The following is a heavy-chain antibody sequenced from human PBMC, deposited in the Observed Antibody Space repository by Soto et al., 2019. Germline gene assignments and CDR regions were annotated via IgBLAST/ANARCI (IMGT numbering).Heavy chain of an antibody. CDR2: ISAYNGNT. J-gene: IGHJ6*02. CDR1: GYTFTSYG. Sequence: QIQLVQSGAEVKKPGASVKVSCKASGYTFTSYGISWVRQAPGQGLEWMGWISAYNGNTNYAQKLQGRVTMTTDTSTSTAYMELCSPGSDATAVYYWARVPGPTAGAYYYGIDVWGQGTTVTVSS. V-gene: IGHV1-18*01. CDR3: ARVPGPTAGAYYYGIDV.